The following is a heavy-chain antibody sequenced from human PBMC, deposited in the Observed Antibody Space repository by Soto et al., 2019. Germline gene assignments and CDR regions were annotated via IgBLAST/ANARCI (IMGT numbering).Heavy chain of an antibody. V-gene: IGHV4-59*08. CDR3: ARNLIDYRFIRFDP. Sequence: PSETLSLTCTVSGGSISSYYWSWIRQPPGKGLEWIGYIYYSGSTNYNPSLKSRVTISVDTSKNQFSLKLSSVTAADTAVYYCARNLIDYRFIRFDPWGQGTLVTVSS. J-gene: IGHJ5*02. CDR2: IYYSGST. D-gene: IGHD4-4*01. CDR1: GGSISSYY.